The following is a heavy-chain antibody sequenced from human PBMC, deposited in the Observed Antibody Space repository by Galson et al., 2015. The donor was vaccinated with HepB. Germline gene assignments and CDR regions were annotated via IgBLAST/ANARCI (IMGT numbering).Heavy chain of an antibody. CDR2: IWYDGSNK. D-gene: IGHD1-14*01. J-gene: IGHJ2*01. V-gene: IGHV3-33*01. Sequence: SLRLSCAASGFTFSSYGMHWVRQAPGRGLEWVAVIWYDGSNKYYADSVKGRFTISRDNSKNTLYLQMNSLRAEDTAMYYCARDLTSPWYFDLWGRGTLVTVSS. CDR3: ARDLTSPWYFDL. CDR1: GFTFSSYG.